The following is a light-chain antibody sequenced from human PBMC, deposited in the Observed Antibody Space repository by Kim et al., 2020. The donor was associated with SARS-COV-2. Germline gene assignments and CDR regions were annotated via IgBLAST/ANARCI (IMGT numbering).Light chain of an antibody. CDR1: SLRSYY. CDR2: GKN. CDR3: NSRDSSGNHVV. Sequence: LGQTVRITCQGDSLRSYYASWYQQKPGQAPVLVIYGKNNRPSGIPDRFSGSSSGNTASVTITGAQAEDEADYYCNSRDSSGNHVVFGGGTKLTVL. V-gene: IGLV3-19*01. J-gene: IGLJ2*01.